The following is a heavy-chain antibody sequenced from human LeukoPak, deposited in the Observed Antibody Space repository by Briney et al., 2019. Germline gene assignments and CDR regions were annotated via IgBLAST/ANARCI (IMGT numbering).Heavy chain of an antibody. D-gene: IGHD6-13*01. CDR1: GGSFSGYY. V-gene: IGHV4-34*01. CDR2: INHSGST. J-gene: IGHJ6*03. Sequence: SETLSLTCAVYGGSFSGYYWSWIRQPPGKGLEWIGEINHSGSTNYNPSLKSRVTISVDTSKNQFSLQLNSVTPEDTAVYYCARVSYSSSWYGFGYYYYYYMDVWGKGTTVTISS. CDR3: ARVSYSSSWYGFGYYYYYYMDV.